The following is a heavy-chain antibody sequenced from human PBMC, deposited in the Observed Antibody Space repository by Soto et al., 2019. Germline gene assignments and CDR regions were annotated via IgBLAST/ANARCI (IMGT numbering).Heavy chain of an antibody. V-gene: IGHV3-23*01. CDR2: ISGSGGNT. J-gene: IGHJ4*02. CDR1: GCSFSSYG. CDR3: AKIVDGAGIDY. D-gene: IGHD6-13*01. Sequence: EVQLLESGGGLVQPGGSLRLSCAASGCSFSSYGMAWVRQAPGKGLDWVSSISGSGGNTFSADSVKGRFTISRDNSKNTLYLQMNSLRVEDTAAYHCAKIVDGAGIDYWGQGTLVTVSS.